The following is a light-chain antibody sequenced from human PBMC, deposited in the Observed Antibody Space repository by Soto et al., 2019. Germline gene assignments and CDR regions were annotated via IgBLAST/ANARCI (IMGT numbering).Light chain of an antibody. V-gene: IGLV2-14*01. J-gene: IGLJ2*01. CDR1: SSDIGTYDY. CDR3: SSYSSTSAYVV. CDR2: EVT. Sequence: HSALTQPASVSGSPGQSITISCTGTSSDIGTYDYVSWYQQYPGKAPKLMIYEVTNRPSGISNRFSGSKSGNTASLTISGLQAEDEADYYCSSYSSTSAYVVFGGGTKLTVL.